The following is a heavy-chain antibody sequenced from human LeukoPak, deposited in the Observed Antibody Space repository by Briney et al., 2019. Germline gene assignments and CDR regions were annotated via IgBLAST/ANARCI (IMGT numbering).Heavy chain of an antibody. CDR3: VRVGRWLDP. V-gene: IGHV4-39*07. CDR2: IYYSGST. J-gene: IGHJ5*02. CDR1: GGSISSSSYY. Sequence: PSETLSLTCTVSGGSISSSSYYWGWIRQPPGKGLEWIGSIYYSGSTNYNPSLKSRVTISVDTSKNQFSLKLSSVTAADTAVYYCVRVGRWLDPWGQGTLVTVSS. D-gene: IGHD1-26*01.